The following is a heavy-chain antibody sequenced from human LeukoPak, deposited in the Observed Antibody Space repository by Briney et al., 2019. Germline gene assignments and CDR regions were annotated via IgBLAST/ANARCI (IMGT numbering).Heavy chain of an antibody. CDR1: GFTFSSYA. Sequence: PGRSLRLSCAASGFTFSSYAMSWVRQAPGKGLEWVSAISGSGGSTYYADSVKGRFTISRDNSKNTLYLQMNSLRAEDTAVYYCAKVPAAMYWYFDLWGRGTLVTVSS. D-gene: IGHD2-2*01. J-gene: IGHJ2*01. CDR3: AKVPAAMYWYFDL. V-gene: IGHV3-23*01. CDR2: ISGSGGST.